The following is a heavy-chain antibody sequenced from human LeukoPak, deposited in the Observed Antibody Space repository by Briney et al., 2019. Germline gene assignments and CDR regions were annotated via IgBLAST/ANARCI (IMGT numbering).Heavy chain of an antibody. V-gene: IGHV1-69*05. D-gene: IGHD6-6*01. CDR2: IIPIFGTA. J-gene: IGHJ6*03. CDR1: GGTFSSYA. Sequence: SVKVSCKASGGTFSSYAISWVRQAPGQGLEWMGGIIPIFGTANYAQKFQGRVTITTDESTSTAYMELSSLRSEDTAVYYCARGGIAARPYYYYYYMDVWGKGTTVTVS. CDR3: ARGGIAARPYYYYYYMDV.